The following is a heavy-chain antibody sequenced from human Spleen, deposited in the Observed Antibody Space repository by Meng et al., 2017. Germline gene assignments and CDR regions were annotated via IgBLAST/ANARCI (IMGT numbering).Heavy chain of an antibody. CDR3: AREISITMVRGIYYYYYGMDV. Sequence: SETLSLTCTVSGGSISSYYWSWIRQPPGKGLEWIGYIYYSGSTNYNPSLKSRVTISVDTSKNQFSLKLSSVTAADTAVYYCAREISITMVRGIYYYYYGMDVWGQGTTVTVSS. V-gene: IGHV4-59*12. D-gene: IGHD3-10*01. J-gene: IGHJ6*02. CDR2: IYYSGST. CDR1: GGSISSYY.